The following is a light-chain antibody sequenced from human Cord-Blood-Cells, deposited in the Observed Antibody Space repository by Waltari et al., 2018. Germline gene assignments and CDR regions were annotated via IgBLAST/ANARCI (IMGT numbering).Light chain of an antibody. CDR1: QSVSSSY. CDR2: GAS. Sequence: EIVLTQSPGTLSSSPGERATLSCRASQSVSSSYLAWYQQKPGQAPRLLIYGASSRATGIPDRFSGSGSGTDFTLTISRLEPEDFAVYYCQQYGSSHTFGQGTKVEIK. V-gene: IGKV3-20*01. CDR3: QQYGSSHT. J-gene: IGKJ1*01.